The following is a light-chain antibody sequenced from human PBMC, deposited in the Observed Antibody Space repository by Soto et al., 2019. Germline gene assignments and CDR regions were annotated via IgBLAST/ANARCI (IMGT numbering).Light chain of an antibody. V-gene: IGKV3-15*01. CDR2: AAS. Sequence: EIVMTQSPATLSVSPGERATLSCRASQSVSDILAWYQQKPGQAPRLLIYAASTRASGLPARFSGSGSGTEFILNISSLQSEDFAVYYCQQDIYWPYTLGQGNILEIK. CDR3: QQDIYWPYT. CDR1: QSVSDI. J-gene: IGKJ2*01.